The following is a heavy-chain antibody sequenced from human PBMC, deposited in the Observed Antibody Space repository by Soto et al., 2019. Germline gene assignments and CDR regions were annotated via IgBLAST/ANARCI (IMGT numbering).Heavy chain of an antibody. CDR2: ISSSSSYI. V-gene: IGHV3-21*01. CDR1: GFTFSSYS. D-gene: IGHD3-16*01. J-gene: IGHJ5*02. CDR3: ARDPRDHTSWGDWFDP. Sequence: EVQLVESGGGLVKPRGSLRLSCAASGFTFSSYSMNWVRQAPGKGLEWVSSISSSSSYIYYADSVKGRFTISRDNAKNSLYLQMNSLRAEDTAVYYCARDPRDHTSWGDWFDPWGQGTLVTVSS.